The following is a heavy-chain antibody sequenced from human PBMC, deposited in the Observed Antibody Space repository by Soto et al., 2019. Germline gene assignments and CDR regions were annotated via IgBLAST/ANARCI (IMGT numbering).Heavy chain of an antibody. CDR2: ISAGGSKT. D-gene: IGHD6-19*01. J-gene: IGHJ4*02. V-gene: IGHV3-23*01. CDR1: GFTFNNYA. CDR3: AKRVLAGYSSGFDY. Sequence: DSGGGLVQPGGSLRLSCAASGFTFNNYAMSWVRQAPGKGLEWLGGISAGGSKTYYADSVKGRFTISRDNSRNTLSLQMNSLRDEDTALYYCAKRVLAGYSSGFDYWGQGSLVTVSS.